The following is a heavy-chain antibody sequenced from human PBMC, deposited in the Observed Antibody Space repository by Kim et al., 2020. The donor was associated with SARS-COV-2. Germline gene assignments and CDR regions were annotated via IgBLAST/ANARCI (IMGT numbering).Heavy chain of an antibody. CDR1: GGSISSYY. CDR3: ARGVYLVIRNYYYYYYMDV. CDR2: IYYSGST. D-gene: IGHD3-22*01. Sequence: SETLSLTCTVSGGSISSYYWSWIRQPPGKGLEWIGYIYYSGSTNYNPSLKSRVTISVDTSKNQFSLKLSSVTAADTAVYYCARGVYLVIRNYYYYYYMDVWGKGTTVTVSS. V-gene: IGHV4-59*01. J-gene: IGHJ6*03.